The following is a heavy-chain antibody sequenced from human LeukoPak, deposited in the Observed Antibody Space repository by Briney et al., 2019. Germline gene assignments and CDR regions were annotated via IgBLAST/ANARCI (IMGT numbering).Heavy chain of an antibody. CDR3: ARLLDNDISGDPDTFDV. CDR1: GGSLSGHY. Sequence: LETLSLTCTVSGGSLSGHYWSWIWQPPGKRLEWIGYVSYTGRTKYNPSLQSRVTISIDTSKSQFSLKLTSVTSADTAVYSCARLLDNDISGDPDTFDVWGQGTTVIVSS. D-gene: IGHD3-22*01. J-gene: IGHJ3*01. CDR2: VSYTGRT. V-gene: IGHV4-59*11.